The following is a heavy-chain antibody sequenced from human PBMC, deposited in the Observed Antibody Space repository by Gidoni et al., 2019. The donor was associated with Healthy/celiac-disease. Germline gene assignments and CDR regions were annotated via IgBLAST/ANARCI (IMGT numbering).Heavy chain of an antibody. Sequence: QVQLQESGPGLVKPSQTLSLTCTVSGGSISSGGYYWSWIRQHPGKGLDWIGYIYYRWSTYYNPSLKSQVTISVDTSKNQFSLKLSSVTAVDTAVYYCARGLIDQDAFDIWGQVTMVTVSS. CDR3: ARGLIDQDAFDI. CDR1: GGSISSGGYY. V-gene: IGHV4-31*01. D-gene: IGHD2-15*01. CDR2: IYYRWST. J-gene: IGHJ3*02.